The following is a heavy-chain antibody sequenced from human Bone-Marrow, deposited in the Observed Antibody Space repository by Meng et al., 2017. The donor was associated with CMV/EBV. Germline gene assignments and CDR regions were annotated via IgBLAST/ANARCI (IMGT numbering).Heavy chain of an antibody. J-gene: IGHJ4*02. CDR1: FSGYG. CDR3: ARVRYQNCSGSSCYSERFDY. D-gene: IGHD2-15*01. V-gene: IGHV3-33*01. Sequence: FSGYGMHWVRQAPGKGLEWVAVMWYDGSNTYYADSVKGRFTISRDNSKNTLYLQMNSLRAEDTAVYYCARVRYQNCSGSSCYSERFDYWGQGTLVTVSS. CDR2: MWYDGSNT.